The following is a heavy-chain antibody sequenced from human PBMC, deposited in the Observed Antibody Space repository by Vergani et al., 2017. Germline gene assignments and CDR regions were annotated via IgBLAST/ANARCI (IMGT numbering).Heavy chain of an antibody. CDR3: AREGVTSMVRGVLSSTEVDP. J-gene: IGHJ5*02. CDR1: GYAFTSYH. CDR2: INPSGGYT. Sequence: QVHLVQSGAAVKKPGASVKVSCKASGYAFTSYHMPWVRQAPGQGLEWMGIINPSGGYTRYSQKFQGRVTMTRDTSTSTVFMELSSLRSEDTAVYYCAREGVTSMVRGVLSSTEVDPWGQGTLVIVSS. V-gene: IGHV1-46*03. D-gene: IGHD3-10*01.